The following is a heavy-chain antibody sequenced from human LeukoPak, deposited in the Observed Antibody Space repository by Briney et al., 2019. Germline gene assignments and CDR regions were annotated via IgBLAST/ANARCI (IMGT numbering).Heavy chain of an antibody. CDR1: GFTFNSYS. J-gene: IGHJ4*02. CDR2: ISSSSSHM. CDR3: AKDLRCTDGSCKYFES. V-gene: IGHV3-21*04. D-gene: IGHD2-15*01. Sequence: GGSLRLSCAASGFTFNSYSMYWVRQAPGKGLEWVSSISSSSSHMFYADSVKGRFSISRDNANNSLYLQMNSLRAEDTALHYCAKDLRCTDGSCKYFESWGQGTLVTVSS.